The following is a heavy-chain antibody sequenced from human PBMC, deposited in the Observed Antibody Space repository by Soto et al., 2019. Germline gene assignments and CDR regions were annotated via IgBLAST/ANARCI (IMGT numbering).Heavy chain of an antibody. J-gene: IGHJ4*01. D-gene: IGHD3-22*01. CDR2: ISSDGKSE. Sequence: CMTLSCGPSGFTFSTFCMHWVRQPQGKGLEWVAVISSDGKSEHYADPVKGRFSISRDNSKNTLSLQMNRLRVEDTAVYYCAKTITTYPVHSRVRGALFGYWGHGTLVPV. CDR3: AKTITTYPVHSRVRGALFGY. CDR1: GFTFSTFC. V-gene: IGHV3-30*18.